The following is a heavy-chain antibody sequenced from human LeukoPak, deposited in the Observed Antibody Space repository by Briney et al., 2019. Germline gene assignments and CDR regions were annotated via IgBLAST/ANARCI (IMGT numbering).Heavy chain of an antibody. CDR3: AKDRYECLAY. J-gene: IGHJ4*02. CDR1: GFTFCSYG. D-gene: IGHD5-12*01. Sequence: GGSLRLSCAASGFTFCSYGMHWVRQAPGKGLEWVAFIRYDGSNKYYADSVKGRFTISRDNSKNTLYLQMISLRAEDTAVYYCAKDRYECLAYWGQGTLVTVSS. V-gene: IGHV3-30*02. CDR2: IRYDGSNK.